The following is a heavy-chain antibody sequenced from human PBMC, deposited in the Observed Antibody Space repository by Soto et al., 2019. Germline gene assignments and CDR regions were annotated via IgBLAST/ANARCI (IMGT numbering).Heavy chain of an antibody. D-gene: IGHD5-12*01. V-gene: IGHV1-69*02. J-gene: IGHJ4*02. CDR1: GGTFSSYT. CDR2: IIPILGIA. CDR3: ARSKYSGYDSFDY. Sequence: ASVKVSCKASGGTFSSYTISWVRQAPGQGLEWMGRIIPILGIANYAQKFQGRVTITADKSTSTAYMELSSLRSGDTAVYYCARSKYSGYDSFDYWGQGTLVTVSS.